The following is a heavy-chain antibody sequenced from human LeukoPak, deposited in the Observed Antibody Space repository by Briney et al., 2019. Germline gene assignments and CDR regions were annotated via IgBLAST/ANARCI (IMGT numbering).Heavy chain of an antibody. CDR2: ISYDGSNK. J-gene: IGHJ4*02. V-gene: IGHV3-30*01. CDR3: ARADKTYYYDSSGYYWYY. D-gene: IGHD3-22*01. CDR1: GFTFSSYA. Sequence: PGGSLRLSCAASGFTFSSYAMHWVRQAPGKGLEWVAVISYDGSNKYYADSVKGRFTISRDNSKNTLYLQMNSLRAEDTAVYYCARADKTYYYDSSGYYWYYWGRGTLVTVSS.